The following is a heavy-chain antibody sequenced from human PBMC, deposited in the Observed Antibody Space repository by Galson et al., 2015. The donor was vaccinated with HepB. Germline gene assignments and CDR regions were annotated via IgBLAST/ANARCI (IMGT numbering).Heavy chain of an antibody. V-gene: IGHV1-24*01. CDR1: GYTLTELS. J-gene: IGHJ6*02. D-gene: IGHD6-6*01. Sequence: SVKVSCKVSGYTLTELSMHWVRQAPGKGLEWMGGFDPEDGETIYAQKFQGRVTMTEDTSTDTAYMELSSLRSEDTAVYYCAIQFEYSSSLGADSYYYGMDVWGQGTTVTVSS. CDR2: FDPEDGET. CDR3: AIQFEYSSSLGADSYYYGMDV.